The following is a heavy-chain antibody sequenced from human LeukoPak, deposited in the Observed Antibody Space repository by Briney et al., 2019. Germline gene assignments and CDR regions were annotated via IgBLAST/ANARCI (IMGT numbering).Heavy chain of an antibody. CDR2: ISGTGDST. V-gene: IGHV3-23*01. CDR3: AIPPLIQWLGNYFDY. J-gene: IGHJ4*02. Sequence: GGSLRLSCAASGFTFSTYAMSWVRQAPGKGLEWVSGISGTGDSTYYADSVKGRFTISRDNSKNTLYLQMNSLRAEDTAVYYCAIPPLIQWLGNYFDYWGQGTLVTVSS. D-gene: IGHD6-19*01. CDR1: GFTFSTYA.